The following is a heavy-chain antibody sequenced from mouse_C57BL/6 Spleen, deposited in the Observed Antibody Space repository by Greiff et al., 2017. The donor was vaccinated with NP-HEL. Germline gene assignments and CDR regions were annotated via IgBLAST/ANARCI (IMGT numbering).Heavy chain of an antibody. D-gene: IGHD4-1*01. CDR2: IYPGDGDT. V-gene: IGHV1-80*01. CDR1: GYAFSSYW. J-gene: IGHJ2*01. CDR3: ARQGDWDVPDY. Sequence: QVQLKESGAELVKPGASVKISCKASGYAFSSYWMNWVKQRPGKGLEWIGQIYPGDGDTNYNGKFKGKATLTADKSSSTAYMQLSSLTSEDSAVYFCARQGDWDVPDYWGQGTTLTVSS.